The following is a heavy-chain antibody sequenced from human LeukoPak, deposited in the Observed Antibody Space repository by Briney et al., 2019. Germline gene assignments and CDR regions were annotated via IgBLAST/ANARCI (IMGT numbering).Heavy chain of an antibody. V-gene: IGHV3-21*01. CDR3: ARRMITFGGVIVEADY. J-gene: IGHJ4*02. D-gene: IGHD3-16*02. CDR2: ISSSSSYI. Sequence: GGSLRLSCAASGFTFSSYSMTWVRQAPGKGLEWVSSISSSSSYIYYADSVKGRFTISRDNAKNSLYLQMNSLRAEDTAVYYCARRMITFGGVIVEADYWGQGTLVTVSS. CDR1: GFTFSSYS.